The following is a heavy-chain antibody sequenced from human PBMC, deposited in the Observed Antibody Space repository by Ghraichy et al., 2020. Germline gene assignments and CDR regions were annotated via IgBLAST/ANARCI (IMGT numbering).Heavy chain of an antibody. D-gene: IGHD6-13*01. CDR1: GYSFPTSW. CDR2: IYPGDSNT. Sequence: ESLNISCKGSGYSFPTSWIGWVRQMPGKGLEWVGIIYPGDSNTRYSPSFQGQVTISADKSITTAYLQWSSLKASDTAMYYCARTLSSSWYGFYFDYWGQGTLVTVSS. V-gene: IGHV5-51*01. CDR3: ARTLSSSWYGFYFDY. J-gene: IGHJ4*02.